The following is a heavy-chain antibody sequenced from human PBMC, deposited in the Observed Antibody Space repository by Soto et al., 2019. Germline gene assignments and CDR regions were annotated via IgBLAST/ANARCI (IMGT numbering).Heavy chain of an antibody. V-gene: IGHV4-30-2*01. CDR1: GGSISSGGYS. Sequence: QLQLQESGSGLVKPSQTLSLTCAVSGGSISSGGYSWRWIRQPPGKGLEWIGYISHSGSTYYNPSLKCRVTISVDRSKNQFSLKLSSVTAADTAVYYCAAGGGLPRYYWGQGTLVTVSS. J-gene: IGHJ4*02. CDR2: ISHSGST. CDR3: AAGGGLPRYY. D-gene: IGHD5-12*01.